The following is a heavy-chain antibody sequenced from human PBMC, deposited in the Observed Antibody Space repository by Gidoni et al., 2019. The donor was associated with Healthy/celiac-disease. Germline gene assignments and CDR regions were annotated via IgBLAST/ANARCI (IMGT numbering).Heavy chain of an antibody. J-gene: IGHJ4*02. CDR1: GFTFSSYS. Sequence: EVQLVESGGGLVEPGGSLRLSCAASGFTFSSYSMNWVRQAPGKGLEWVSSISSSSSYIYYADSVKGRFTISRDNAKNSLYLQMNSLRAEDTAVYYCARDLGYGAGSYFDYWGQGTLVTVSS. CDR2: ISSSSSYI. CDR3: ARDLGYGAGSYFDY. V-gene: IGHV3-21*01. D-gene: IGHD3-10*01.